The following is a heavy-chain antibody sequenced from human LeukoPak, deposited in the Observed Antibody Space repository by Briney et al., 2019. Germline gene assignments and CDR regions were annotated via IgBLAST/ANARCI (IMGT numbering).Heavy chain of an antibody. J-gene: IGHJ4*02. CDR2: ISSSSYI. D-gene: IGHD1-26*01. CDR1: GFTFSSYS. Sequence: GGSLRLSCAASGFTFSSYSMNWVRQAPGKGLEWVSSISSSSYIYYADSVKGRFTISRDNAKNSLFLQMNSLRADDTAVYYCARDLGATRRSHDCWGQGTLVTVFS. V-gene: IGHV3-21*01. CDR3: ARDLGATRRSHDC.